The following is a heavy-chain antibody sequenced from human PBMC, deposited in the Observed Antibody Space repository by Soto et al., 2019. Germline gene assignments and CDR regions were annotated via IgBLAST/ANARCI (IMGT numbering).Heavy chain of an antibody. V-gene: IGHV4-30-4*01. CDR3: ARYSYGDRRFDY. CDR2: IYYSWST. CDR1: GGPISSGDYY. Sequence: TLSLTCTVSGGPISSGDYYWSWIRQPPGKGLEWIGYIYYSWSTYYNPSLKSRVTISVDTSKNQFSLKLSSVTAADTAVYYCARYSYGDRRFDYWGQGTLVTVYS. J-gene: IGHJ4*02. D-gene: IGHD5-18*01.